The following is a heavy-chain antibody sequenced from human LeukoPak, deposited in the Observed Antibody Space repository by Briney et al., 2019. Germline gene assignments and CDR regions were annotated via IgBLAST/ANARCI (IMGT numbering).Heavy chain of an antibody. Sequence: PGGSLRLSCAASGFTFSSYAMHWVRQAPGKGLEYVSAISSNGGSTYYANSVKGRFTISRDNSKNTLYLQMGSLRAEDMAVYYCARDHEQLALDYWGQGTLVTVSS. CDR2: ISSNGGST. V-gene: IGHV3-64*01. D-gene: IGHD6-13*01. J-gene: IGHJ4*02. CDR3: ARDHEQLALDY. CDR1: GFTFSSYA.